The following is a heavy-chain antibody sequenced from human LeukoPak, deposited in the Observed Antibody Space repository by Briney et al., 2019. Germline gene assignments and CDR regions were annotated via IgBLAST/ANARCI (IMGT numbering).Heavy chain of an antibody. V-gene: IGHV4-34*01. Sequence: SETLSLTCAVYGASFSGYYWSWIRQPPGKGLEWIGEINHSGSTNYNPSLKSRVTISVDTSKNQFSLKLSSVTAADTAVYYCARRRGGYRPGAFDYWGQGTLVTVSS. CDR1: GASFSGYY. D-gene: IGHD5-24*01. CDR3: ARRRGGYRPGAFDY. J-gene: IGHJ4*02. CDR2: INHSGST.